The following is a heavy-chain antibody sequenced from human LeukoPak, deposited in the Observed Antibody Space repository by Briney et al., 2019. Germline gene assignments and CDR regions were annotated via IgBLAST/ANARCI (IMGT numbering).Heavy chain of an antibody. V-gene: IGHV1-2*02. CDR3: ARNSDIVVVTAIRGENWFAP. J-gene: IGHJ5*02. D-gene: IGHD2-21*02. CDR1: GYTFTGYY. CDR2: INPNSGGT. Sequence: GASVKVCCKASGYTFTGYYMHWVRQAPGQGLESMGWINPNSGGTNYAQKFQGRVTMTRDTSISTAYMELSRLRSDDTAVYYCARNSDIVVVTAIRGENWFAPWGQGTLVTVSS.